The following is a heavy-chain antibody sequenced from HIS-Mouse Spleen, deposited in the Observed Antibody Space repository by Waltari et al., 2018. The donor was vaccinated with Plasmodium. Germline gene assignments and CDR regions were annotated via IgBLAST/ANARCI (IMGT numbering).Heavy chain of an antibody. V-gene: IGHV4-39*01. CDR3: ARRGGSYYYFDY. J-gene: IGHJ4*02. CDR1: GSSISSSSYY. Sequence: QLQLQESGPGLVKPSETLSLTSPVSGSSISSSSYYWGLLRQPPGKGLEWSGSIYYSGSTYYNPSLKSRVTISVDTSKNQFSLKLSSVTAADTAVYYCARRGGSYYYFDYWGQGTLVTVSS. CDR2: IYYSGST. D-gene: IGHD1-26*01.